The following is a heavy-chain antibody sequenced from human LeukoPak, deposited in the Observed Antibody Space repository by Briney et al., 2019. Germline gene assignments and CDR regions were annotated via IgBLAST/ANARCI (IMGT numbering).Heavy chain of an antibody. Sequence: GGSLRLSCAASGFTFSNYGMAWVRPVPGKGLEWVSAISDSGGSTYYTDSVKGRFTISRDNSKNTLYLQMSSLRAEDTAVYYCARDSALVWSSVGIDYWGQGTLVTVSS. V-gene: IGHV3-23*01. D-gene: IGHD6-6*01. CDR2: ISDSGGST. CDR1: GFTFSNYG. CDR3: ARDSALVWSSVGIDY. J-gene: IGHJ4*02.